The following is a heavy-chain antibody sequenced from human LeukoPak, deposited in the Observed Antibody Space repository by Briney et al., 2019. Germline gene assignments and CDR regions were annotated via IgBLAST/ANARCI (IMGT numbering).Heavy chain of an antibody. D-gene: IGHD4-23*01. CDR3: ARGAPYDDYGGNGRSFDL. Sequence: SETLSLTCTVSDASISSGGYCWSWIRQHPGRGLRWIDYIYYSGSTYYNPSLKSRFTISVDKSKNQFPLKLSSVTAADTAVYYCARGAPYDDYGGNGRSFDLWGRGTLVTVSS. CDR1: DASISSGGYC. J-gene: IGHJ2*01. CDR2: IYYSGST. V-gene: IGHV4-31*03.